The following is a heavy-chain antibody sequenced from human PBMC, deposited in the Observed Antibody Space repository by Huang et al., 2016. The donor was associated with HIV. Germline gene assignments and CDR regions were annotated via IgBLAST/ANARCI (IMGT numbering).Heavy chain of an antibody. V-gene: IGHV4-39*01. D-gene: IGHD3-22*01. CDR1: GGSITSPNYY. CDR3: ARQGGDCSSISCYLSWFDP. Sequence: QLQLQESGPGLVKPSQNLSLTCTVFGGSITSPNYYWAWIRQTPGKGLEWIGSIHHSGTASYNRSLKSRVSIIVDTSKNQFSLEVTSATAADSAIYFCARQGGDCSSISCYLSWFDPWGQGTLVTVSS. J-gene: IGHJ5*02. CDR2: IHHSGTA.